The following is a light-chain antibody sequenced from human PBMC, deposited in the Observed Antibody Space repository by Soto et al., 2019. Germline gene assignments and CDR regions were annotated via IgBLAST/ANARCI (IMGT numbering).Light chain of an antibody. CDR3: QQYYSYLLT. CDR2: AAS. CDR1: QGISSY. V-gene: IGKV1-8*01. Sequence: AIRMTQSPSSLSASTGDRVTITCRASQGISSYLAWYQHKPGKAPKLLIYAASTLQSGVPSRFSGSGSGTDFTLTISCLQSEDFATYYCQQYYSYLLTFGGGTKVEIK. J-gene: IGKJ4*01.